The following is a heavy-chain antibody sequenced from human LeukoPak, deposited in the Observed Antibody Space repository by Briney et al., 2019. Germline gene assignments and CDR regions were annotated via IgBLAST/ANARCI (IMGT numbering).Heavy chain of an antibody. CDR1: GGSISSYY. D-gene: IGHD4-17*01. CDR3: ARVPMTTAPYFDY. Sequence: SETLSLTCTVSGGSISSYYWSWIRQPPGKGLEWIGYIYYSGSTNYNPSLKSRVTISVDTSKNQFSLKLSSVTAADTAVYYCARVPMTTAPYFDYWGQGTLVTVSP. V-gene: IGHV4-59*01. J-gene: IGHJ4*02. CDR2: IYYSGST.